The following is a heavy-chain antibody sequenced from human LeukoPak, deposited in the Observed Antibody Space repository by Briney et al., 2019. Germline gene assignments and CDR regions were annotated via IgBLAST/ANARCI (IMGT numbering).Heavy chain of an antibody. Sequence: SETLSLTCTVSGGSITNYYWAWIRQPPGKGLEWIGYIYYSGSTNYNPSLKSRVTISVDTSKNQFSLKLSSVTAADTAVYYCARLYGSSPPSYYYYYYMDVWGKGTTVTVSS. J-gene: IGHJ6*03. CDR2: IYYSGST. CDR3: ARLYGSSPPSYYYYYYMDV. CDR1: GGSITNYY. V-gene: IGHV4-59*01. D-gene: IGHD6-6*01.